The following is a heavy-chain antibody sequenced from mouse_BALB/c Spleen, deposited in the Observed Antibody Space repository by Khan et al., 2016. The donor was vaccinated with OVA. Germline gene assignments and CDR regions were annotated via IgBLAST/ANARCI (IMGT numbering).Heavy chain of an antibody. CDR2: ISSGGSLT. CDR1: GFTFSSYA. CDR3: VRVYFGYFDY. J-gene: IGHJ2*01. Sequence: EVELVESGGGLVKPGGSLKVSCAASGFTFSSYAMSWVRQTPEKRLEWVATISSGGSLTYYPDSVQGRFTISRDNGKNTLYLLMSSLRSEDMARYYCVRVYFGYFDYWGQGTTLTVSS. D-gene: IGHD2-1*01. V-gene: IGHV5-9-3*01.